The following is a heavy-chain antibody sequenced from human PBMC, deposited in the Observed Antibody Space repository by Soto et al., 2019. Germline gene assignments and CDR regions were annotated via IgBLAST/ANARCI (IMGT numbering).Heavy chain of an antibody. CDR2: IYYSGST. V-gene: IGHV4-39*01. D-gene: IGHD1-7*01. Sequence: SETLSLICTVSGGSISSSSYYWGWIRQPPGKGLEWIGSIYYSGSTYYNPSLKSRVTISVDTSKNQFSLKLSSVTAADTAVYYCARLNLAGAFDIWGQGTMVTVSS. CDR3: ARLNLAGAFDI. CDR1: GGSISSSSYY. J-gene: IGHJ3*02.